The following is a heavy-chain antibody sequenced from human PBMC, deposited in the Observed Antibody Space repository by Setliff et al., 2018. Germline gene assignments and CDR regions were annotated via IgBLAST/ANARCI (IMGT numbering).Heavy chain of an antibody. D-gene: IGHD1-1*01. CDR3: ARTGTYRYFDY. V-gene: IGHV4-39*01. Sequence: SETLSLTCTVSGASLSSGTYYWGWIRQPPGKGLEWIGRIYYRGTTYSNASLASRLTISVDTSKNQFSLKLTSVTAADTAVYYCARTGTYRYFDYWGQGTLVTVSS. J-gene: IGHJ4*02. CDR1: GASLSSGTYY. CDR2: IYYRGTT.